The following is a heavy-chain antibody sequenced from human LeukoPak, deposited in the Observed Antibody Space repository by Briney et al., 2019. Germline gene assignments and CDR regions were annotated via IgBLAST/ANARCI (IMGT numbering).Heavy chain of an antibody. CDR1: GFTFSSYS. D-gene: IGHD3-10*01. J-gene: IGHJ6*03. CDR3: ASGSGSYRTPYYYMDV. Sequence: GGSLRLSCAASGFTFSSYSMNWVRQAPGKGLEWVSVIYSGGSTYYADSVKGRFTISRDNSKNTLYLQMNSLRAEDTAVYYCASGSGSYRTPYYYMDVWGTGTTVTVSS. V-gene: IGHV3-53*01. CDR2: IYSGGST.